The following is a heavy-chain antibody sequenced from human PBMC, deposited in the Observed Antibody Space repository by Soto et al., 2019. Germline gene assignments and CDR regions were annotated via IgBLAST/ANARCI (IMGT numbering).Heavy chain of an antibody. Sequence: PGGSLRLSCAASGFTFSSYAMSWVRQAPGKGLEWVSAISGNGADTSYADSVRGRFTISRDDSKNTLYLQMNSRRAEDTAVYFCARPLFRDYSYFGYWGQGTLVTVSS. D-gene: IGHD4-4*01. CDR2: ISGNGADT. J-gene: IGHJ4*02. V-gene: IGHV3-23*01. CDR1: GFTFSSYA. CDR3: ARPLFRDYSYFGY.